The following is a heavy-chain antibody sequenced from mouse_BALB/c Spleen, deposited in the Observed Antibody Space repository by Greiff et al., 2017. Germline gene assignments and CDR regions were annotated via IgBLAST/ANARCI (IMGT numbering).Heavy chain of an antibody. J-gene: IGHJ2*01. CDR2: IYPGNVNT. CDR3: ARRQLGLDY. Sequence: QVQLQQSGPELVKPGASVRISCKASGYTFTSYYIHWVKQRPGQGLEWIGWIYPGNVNTKYNEKFKGKATLTADKSSSTAYMQLSSLTSEDSAVYFCARRQLGLDYWGQGTTLTVSS. V-gene: IGHV1S56*01. D-gene: IGHD3-1*01. CDR1: GYTFTSYY.